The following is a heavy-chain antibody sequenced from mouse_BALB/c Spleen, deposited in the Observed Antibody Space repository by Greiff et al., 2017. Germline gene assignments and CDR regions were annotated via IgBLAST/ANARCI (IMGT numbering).Heavy chain of an antibody. J-gene: IGHJ4*01. CDR2: ISSGSSTI. V-gene: IGHV5-17*02. CDR1: GFTFSSFG. D-gene: IGHD1-1*01. CDR3: ARSGTTEAMDY. Sequence: EVQLVESGGGLVQPGGSRKLSCAASGFTFSSFGMHWVRQAPEKGLEWVAYISSGSSTIYYADTVKGRFTISRDNPKNTLFLQMTSLRSEDTAMYYCARSGTTEAMDYWGQGTSVTVSS.